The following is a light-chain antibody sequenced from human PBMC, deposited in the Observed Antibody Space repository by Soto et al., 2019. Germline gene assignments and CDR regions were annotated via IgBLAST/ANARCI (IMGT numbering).Light chain of an antibody. CDR1: QGVSSNY. V-gene: IGKV3-20*01. J-gene: IGKJ3*01. CDR3: QQYVSSPFT. CDR2: GAS. Sequence: EIVMTQSPATLSVSPGERDTLSCRASQGVSSNYLGWYQQKPGQAPRLLIYGASSRATGIPDRFSGSGSGTDFTLTNSRLEPEDFAVYYGQQYVSSPFTFGPGTKVDIK.